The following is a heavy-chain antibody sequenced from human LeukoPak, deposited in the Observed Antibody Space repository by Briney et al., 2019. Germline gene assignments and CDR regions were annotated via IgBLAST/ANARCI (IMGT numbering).Heavy chain of an antibody. Sequence: PSETLSLTCTVSGGSISSSSYYWGWIRQPPGKGLEWIGSIYYSGSTNYNPSLKSRVTISVDTSKNQFSLKLSSVTAADTAVYYCARRGWYNSGWYYLDYWGQGTLVTVSS. CDR1: GGSISSSSYY. J-gene: IGHJ4*02. CDR3: ARRGWYNSGWYYLDY. D-gene: IGHD6-19*01. V-gene: IGHV4-39*07. CDR2: IYYSGST.